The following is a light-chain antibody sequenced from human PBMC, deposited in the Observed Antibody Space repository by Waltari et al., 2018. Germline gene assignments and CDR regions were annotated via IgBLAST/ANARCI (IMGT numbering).Light chain of an antibody. CDR1: NSNIGSNV. CDR2: SNT. J-gene: IGLJ2*01. Sequence: QSALTQPPSASGTPGQTGTIFCSGGNSNIGSNVVNWYQQVPGTAPKLLIYSNTDRPSGVPNRFTGSKSGTSASLAISGLQSDDEGDYYCATWDDRLTGVVFGGGTQVTVL. CDR3: ATWDDRLTGVV. V-gene: IGLV1-44*01.